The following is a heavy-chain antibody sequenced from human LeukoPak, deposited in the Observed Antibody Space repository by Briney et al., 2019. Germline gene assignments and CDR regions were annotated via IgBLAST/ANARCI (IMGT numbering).Heavy chain of an antibody. V-gene: IGHV3-21*01. Sequence: GGSLRLSCAASGFTFSTYTMNWARQAPGKGLEWVSSINSGGSTTHYADSVKGRFTISRDNAQNSLYLQMNSLKVDDAAVYYCLRGDSRDFWGQGTLVTVSS. CDR2: INSGGSTT. D-gene: IGHD3-22*01. J-gene: IGHJ4*02. CDR3: LRGDSRDF. CDR1: GFTFSTYT.